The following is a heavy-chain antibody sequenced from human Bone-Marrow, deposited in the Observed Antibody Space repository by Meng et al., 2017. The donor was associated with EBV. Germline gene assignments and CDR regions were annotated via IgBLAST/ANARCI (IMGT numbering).Heavy chain of an antibody. CDR1: GFTFSTIN. CDR3: ARDVYVNEEESGSFDS. CDR2: ISSRRSYI. D-gene: IGHD5/OR15-5a*01. V-gene: IGHV3-21*01. J-gene: IGHJ4*01. Sequence: VPLVWSGGGLVMPGGSLRPSCAASGFTFSTINMHWVRPAPGKGLEWVSFISSRRSYIFYADSVTGRFTVSRDNAKNSLYLQMRGLRAEDTAVYYCARDVYVNEEESGSFDSWGHGTLVTVSS.